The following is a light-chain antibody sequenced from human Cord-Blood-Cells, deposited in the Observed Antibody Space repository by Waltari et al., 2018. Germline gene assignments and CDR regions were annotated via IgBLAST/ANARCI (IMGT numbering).Light chain of an antibody. CDR3: QQRSNWPPFT. J-gene: IGKJ3*01. CDR1: QSVSSY. V-gene: IGKV3-11*01. CDR2: DAS. Sequence: EIVLTQSPATLSLSPGERATLSCRVSQSVSSYLAWYQQKTGQAPSLLIYDASNRATGIPARFSGSGSGTDFTLTISSLEPEDFAVYYCQQRSNWPPFTFGPGTKVDIK.